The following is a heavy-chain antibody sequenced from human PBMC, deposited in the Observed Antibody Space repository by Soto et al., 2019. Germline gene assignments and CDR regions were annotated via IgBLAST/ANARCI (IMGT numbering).Heavy chain of an antibody. V-gene: IGHV5-51*01. CDR1: GYSFTGYW. D-gene: IGHD6-19*01. J-gene: IGHJ3*02. CDR3: ARHRRQYSSGWFADAFDI. CDR2: IYPGDSDT. Sequence: PGESLNLSCKGSGYSFTGYWIGWVLQMPGKGLEWMGIIYPGDSDTRYSPSFQGQVTISADKSISTAYLQWSSLKASDTAMYYCARHRRQYSSGWFADAFDIWGQGTMVTVSS.